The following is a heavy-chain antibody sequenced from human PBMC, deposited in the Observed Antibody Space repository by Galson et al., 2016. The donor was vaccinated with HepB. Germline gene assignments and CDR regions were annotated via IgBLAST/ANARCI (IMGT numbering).Heavy chain of an antibody. V-gene: IGHV3-73*01. CDR1: GFIFSDSA. CDR2: IRTKPNTYAT. J-gene: IGHJ2*01. D-gene: IGHD2-2*01. Sequence: SLRLSCAASGFIFSDSAMHWVRQASGKGLEWVGRIRTKPNTYATVYAASVKGRFIISRDDLKNTTYLQMNSLKTEDTAVYYCIAVISTGYFDLWGRGTLATVSS. CDR3: IAVISTGYFDL.